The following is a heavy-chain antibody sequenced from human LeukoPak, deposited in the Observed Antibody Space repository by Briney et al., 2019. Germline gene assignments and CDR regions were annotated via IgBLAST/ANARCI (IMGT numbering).Heavy chain of an antibody. Sequence: ASVKVSCKASGYTFTNYFVHWVRQAPGQGLEWMGRINPGDGLTHYAREFQDRVTLTRDRSTSTVYMEVSSLTSGETAVFFCAREFPGGSRGFDYWGQGTLVAVSS. CDR3: AREFPGGSRGFDY. V-gene: IGHV1-46*01. J-gene: IGHJ4*02. D-gene: IGHD3-22*01. CDR1: GYTFTNYF. CDR2: INPGDGLT.